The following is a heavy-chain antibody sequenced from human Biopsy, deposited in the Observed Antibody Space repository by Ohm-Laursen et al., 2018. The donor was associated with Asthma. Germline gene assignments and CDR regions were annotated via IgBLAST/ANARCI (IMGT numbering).Heavy chain of an antibody. CDR1: GGTFSSNS. Sequence: SSVRVSCKASGGTFSSNSINWVRQAPGQGLEWMGRIIPIFGPTNYAQKFQGRVTISADDSTSTAYMELSSLSSEDTALYYCARGPEYVRSSGALDYWGQGTLVTVSS. D-gene: IGHD2-2*01. CDR2: IIPIFGPT. CDR3: ARGPEYVRSSGALDY. J-gene: IGHJ4*02. V-gene: IGHV1-69*15.